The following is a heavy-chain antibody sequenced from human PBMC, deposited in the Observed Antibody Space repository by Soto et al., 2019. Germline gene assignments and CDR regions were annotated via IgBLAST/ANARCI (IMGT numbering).Heavy chain of an antibody. CDR1: GFTFSSYA. D-gene: IGHD6-19*01. Sequence: GGSLRLSCAVSGFTFSSYAMSWVRQAPGKGLEWVSAISGSGSSTYYADSVKGRFTISRDNSKNTLYLQMNSLRAEDTALYYCAKDKAIAVDPFDPWGQGTLVTVSS. V-gene: IGHV3-23*01. CDR3: AKDKAIAVDPFDP. J-gene: IGHJ5*01. CDR2: ISGSGSST.